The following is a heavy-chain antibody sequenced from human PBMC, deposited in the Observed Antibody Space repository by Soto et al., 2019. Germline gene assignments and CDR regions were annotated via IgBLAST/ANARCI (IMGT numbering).Heavy chain of an antibody. V-gene: IGHV4-39*01. CDR1: GGSIGSSSYF. CDR3: ARQGYCSGNSCRHSSWFDP. CDR2: IYYSGST. Sequence: PSETLSLTCTVSGGSIGSSSYFWGWIRQPPGKGLERIGSIYYSGSTYYKPSLKSRVTISVGTSKNQFFLKLSSVTAADTAVYYCARQGYCSGNSCRHSSWFDPWGQGTLVTVSS. D-gene: IGHD2-15*01. J-gene: IGHJ5*02.